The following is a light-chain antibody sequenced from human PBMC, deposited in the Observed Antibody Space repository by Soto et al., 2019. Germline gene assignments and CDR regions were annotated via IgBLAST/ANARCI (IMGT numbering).Light chain of an antibody. CDR1: SSDIGNYNY. V-gene: IGLV2-18*02. CDR3: ASNTVTLV. CDR2: EVS. J-gene: IGLJ3*02. Sequence: QSALTQPPSVSGSPGQSVTISCTGTSSDIGNYNYVSWYQQAPGTAPKLMIFEVSNRPSGVPDRFSGSKSGNTASLTISGLQAEDEADYYCASNTVTLVFGGGTKLTVL.